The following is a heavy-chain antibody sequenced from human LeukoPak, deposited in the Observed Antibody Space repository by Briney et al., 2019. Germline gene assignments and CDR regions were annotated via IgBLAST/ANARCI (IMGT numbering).Heavy chain of an antibody. D-gene: IGHD2/OR15-2a*01. Sequence: GGSLRLSCAVSGFTFSTYWVTWVRQAPGKGLEWVANINQDATEKNYVDSVKGRFTISRDNAKNSLYLQMNSLRAEDTAVYYCARNMGDYWGQGTLVTVSS. V-gene: IGHV3-7*04. J-gene: IGHJ4*02. CDR1: GFTFSTYW. CDR2: INQDATEK. CDR3: ARNMGDY.